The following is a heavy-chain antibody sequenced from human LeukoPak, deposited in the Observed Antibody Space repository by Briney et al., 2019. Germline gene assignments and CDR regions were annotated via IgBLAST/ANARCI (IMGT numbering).Heavy chain of an antibody. V-gene: IGHV3-33*01. CDR1: GFTFSSYG. CDR3: ARDFTLYGSFSWFDY. D-gene: IGHD6-6*01. Sequence: GRSLRLSCAASGFTFSSYGMHWVRQAPGKGLEWVAVIWYDGSNKYYADSVKGRFTISRDNSKNTLYLQMNSLRAEDTAMYYCARDFTLYGSFSWFDYWGQGTLVTASS. J-gene: IGHJ4*02. CDR2: IWYDGSNK.